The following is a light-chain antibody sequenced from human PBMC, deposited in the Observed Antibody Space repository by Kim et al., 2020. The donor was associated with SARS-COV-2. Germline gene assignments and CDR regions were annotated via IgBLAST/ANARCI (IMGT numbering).Light chain of an antibody. CDR3: QSYDNSLSGSV. CDR2: GDT. CDR1: SSNIGADFN. Sequence: VTISATGTSSNIGADFNVHWYQQVPGTAPKRLISGDTNRPSGVPARFSGSKSGTSASLAITGLQAEDEADYYGQSYDNSLSGSVFGTGTKVTVL. J-gene: IGLJ1*01. V-gene: IGLV1-40*01.